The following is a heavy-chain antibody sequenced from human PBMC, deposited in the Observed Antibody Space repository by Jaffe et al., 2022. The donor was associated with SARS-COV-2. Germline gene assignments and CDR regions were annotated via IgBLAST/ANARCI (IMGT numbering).Heavy chain of an antibody. V-gene: IGHV7-4-1*01. Sequence: QVQLVQSGSELKKPGASVKVSCKASGYRFRDYSIIWVRQAPGQGLEWMGWVNPNTGKPANAQGFTGRFAFSLDTSVNTAYMQIDSLEAADTAVYYCARGGDCTITTCYVYMDVWGKGTTVTVSS. CDR2: VNPNTGKP. CDR1: GYRFRDYS. CDR3: ARGGDCTITTCYVYMDV. D-gene: IGHD2-8*01. J-gene: IGHJ6*03.